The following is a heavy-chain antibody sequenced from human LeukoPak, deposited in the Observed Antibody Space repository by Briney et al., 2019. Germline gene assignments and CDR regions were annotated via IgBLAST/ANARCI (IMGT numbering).Heavy chain of an antibody. Sequence: PGGSLRLSCALSGFIFSDYGIHWVRQPPGKGLEWVAVTRFDGSIKQYADSVKGRFTISRDDSKNTLYLQMNFLKSEDTAVYYCARWGGTRQYYFDYWGQGTLVTVSS. J-gene: IGHJ4*02. CDR2: TRFDGSIK. D-gene: IGHD1-1*01. CDR3: ARWGGTRQYYFDY. CDR1: GFIFSDYG. V-gene: IGHV3-33*01.